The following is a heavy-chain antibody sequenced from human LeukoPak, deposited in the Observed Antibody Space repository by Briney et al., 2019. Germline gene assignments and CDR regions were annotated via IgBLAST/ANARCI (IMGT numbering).Heavy chain of an antibody. D-gene: IGHD2-2*02. J-gene: IGHJ3*02. Sequence: SVKVSCKASGGTFSSYAISWVRQAPGQGLEWMGGIIPIFGTANYAQKFQGRVTITTDESTSTAYMELSSLRSEDTAVYYCAREGYCSSTSCYNGRDAFDIWGQGTMVTVSS. CDR1: GGTFSSYA. CDR3: AREGYCSSTSCYNGRDAFDI. V-gene: IGHV1-69*05. CDR2: IIPIFGTA.